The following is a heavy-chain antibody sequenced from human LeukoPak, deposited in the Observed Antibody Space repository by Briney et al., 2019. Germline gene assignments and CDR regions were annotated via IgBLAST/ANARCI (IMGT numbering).Heavy chain of an antibody. D-gene: IGHD4-17*01. J-gene: IGHJ4*02. CDR1: GFTFTTYS. CDR3: ARGHTAVTRHFDF. CDR2: ISSGSSAI. V-gene: IGHV3-21*01. Sequence: GGSLRLSCEASGFTFTTYSMTWVRQAPGKGLEWVSIISSGSSAIFSADALKGRFTISRDDAKNLLYLDMNSLRAEDTVVYYCARGHTAVTRHFDFWGQGTLVTVSS.